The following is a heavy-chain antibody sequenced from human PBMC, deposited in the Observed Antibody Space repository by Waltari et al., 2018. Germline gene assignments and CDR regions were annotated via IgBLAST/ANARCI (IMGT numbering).Heavy chain of an antibody. J-gene: IGHJ5*02. CDR1: GDSVSSTYW. Sequence: QLQLQESGPGLVKPSGTLSLTCAVSGDSVSSTYWWSWVRQSPQKGLEWIGQVYGSGKSNYNPSFASRVIISLDTANNQFSRTVTSATAAYTAVYYFSRDRGRGLYLDTWGPGTMVTVSP. D-gene: IGHD2-15*01. CDR2: VYGSGKS. V-gene: IGHV4-4*02. CDR3: SRDRGRGLYLDT.